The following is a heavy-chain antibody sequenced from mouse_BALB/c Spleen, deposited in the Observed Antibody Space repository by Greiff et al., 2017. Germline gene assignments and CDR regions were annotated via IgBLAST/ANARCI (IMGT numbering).Heavy chain of an antibody. CDR3: ARTYYGNSFAY. CDR1: GYAFTNYL. V-gene: IGHV1-54*01. D-gene: IGHD2-1*01. CDR2: INPGSGGT. Sequence: QVQLQQSGAELVRPGTSVKVSCKASGYAFTNYLIEWVKQRPGQGLEWIGVINPGSGGTNYNEKFKGKATLTADKSSSTAYMQLSSLTSDDSAVYCCARTYYGNSFAYWGQGTLVTVSA. J-gene: IGHJ3*01.